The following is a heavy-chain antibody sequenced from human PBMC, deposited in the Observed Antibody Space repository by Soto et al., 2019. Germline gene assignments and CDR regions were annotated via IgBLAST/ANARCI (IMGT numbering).Heavy chain of an antibody. J-gene: IGHJ4*02. CDR3: VRGGRYYMQETDYFDY. V-gene: IGHV4-39*01. CDR1: GGSISSSGYY. CDR2: IYYSGDT. D-gene: IGHD3-10*01. Sequence: QLQLQESGPGLVKPSETLSLTCTVSGGSISSSGYYWGWIRQPPGKGLEWIGSIYYSGDTYFYPSLRGRVSISVDTSKNQFSLKLSSVTAADTAMYYCVRGGRYYMQETDYFDYWGQGTLVTVSP.